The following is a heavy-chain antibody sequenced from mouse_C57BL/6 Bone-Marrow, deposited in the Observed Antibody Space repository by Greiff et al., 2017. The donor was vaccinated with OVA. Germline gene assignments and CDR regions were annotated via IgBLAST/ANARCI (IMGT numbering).Heavy chain of an antibody. V-gene: IGHV5-4*03. Sequence: EVKLVESGGGLVKPGGSLKLSCAASGFTFSSYAMPWVRQTPEKRLEWVANISDGGSYTYYPDNVKGRFTISRDNAKNNLYLQMSHLKSEDTAMYYCARGWLPYYFDNGGQGTTLTVS. CDR3: ARGWLPYYFDN. CDR1: GFTFSSYA. D-gene: IGHD2-2*01. CDR2: ISDGGSYT. J-gene: IGHJ2*01.